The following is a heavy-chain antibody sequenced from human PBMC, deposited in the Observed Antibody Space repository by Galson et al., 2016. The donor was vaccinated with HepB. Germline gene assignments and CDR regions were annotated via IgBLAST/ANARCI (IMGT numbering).Heavy chain of an antibody. CDR2: IYYSGIT. V-gene: IGHV4-59*02. CDR3: ARGGYDFWSGPGSGWFDP. CDR1: GVSVSSLY. J-gene: IGHJ5*02. D-gene: IGHD3-3*01. Sequence: TCTVSGVSVSSLYWSWIRQPPGKGLEWIGYIYYSGITNYNPSLKSRVTISVDTSKNQFSLKLSSVTAADTAVYYCARGGYDFWSGPGSGWFDPWGQGTLVTVSS.